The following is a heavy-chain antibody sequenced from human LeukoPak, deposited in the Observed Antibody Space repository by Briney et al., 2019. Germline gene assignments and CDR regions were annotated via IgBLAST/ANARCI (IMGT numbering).Heavy chain of an antibody. CDR3: ARVRGSYYFDY. CDR1: GFTFSSYS. D-gene: IGHD1-26*01. J-gene: IGHJ4*02. CDR2: ISSSSSYI. Sequence: GGSLRLSCAASGFTFSSYSMNWVRQAPGKGLEWVSSISSSSSYIYYADSVKGRFTISRDNAKNSLYLQMNSLRAEDTAVYYCARVRGSYYFDYWGQGTLVTVSS. V-gene: IGHV3-21*01.